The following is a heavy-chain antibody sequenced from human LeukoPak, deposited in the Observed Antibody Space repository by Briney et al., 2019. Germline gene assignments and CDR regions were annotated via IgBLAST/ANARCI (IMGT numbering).Heavy chain of an antibody. Sequence: GGSLRLSCAASEFSVSSNYMSWVRQAPGKGLEWVSVMYTGGNTYYADSVKGRFTISRDSSKNTLYLQMNSLRVEDTAVYYCARGYSGYDCLGYWGQGTLVTVSS. CDR3: ARGYSGYDCLGY. CDR2: MYTGGNT. V-gene: IGHV3-66*01. D-gene: IGHD5-12*01. CDR1: EFSVSSNY. J-gene: IGHJ4*02.